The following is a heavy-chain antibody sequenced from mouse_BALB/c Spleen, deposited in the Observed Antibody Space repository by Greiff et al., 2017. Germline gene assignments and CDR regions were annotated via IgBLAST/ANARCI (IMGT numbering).Heavy chain of an antibody. Sequence: EVKLVESGPSLVKPSQTLSLTCSVTGDSITSGYWNWIRKFPGNKLEYMGYISYSGSTYYNPSLKSRISITRDTSKNQYYLQLNSVTTEDTATYYCARCRGNYLYFDVWGAGTTVTVSS. D-gene: IGHD2-1*01. V-gene: IGHV3-8*02. CDR3: ARCRGNYLYFDV. J-gene: IGHJ1*01. CDR2: ISYSGST. CDR1: GDSITSGY.